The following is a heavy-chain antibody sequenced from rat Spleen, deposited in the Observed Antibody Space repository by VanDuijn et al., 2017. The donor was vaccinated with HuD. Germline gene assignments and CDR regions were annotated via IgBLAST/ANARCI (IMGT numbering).Heavy chain of an antibody. CDR1: GFTFVDYD. CDR3: TRHWGLRNWFAY. CDR2: INTGGDIT. J-gene: IGHJ3*01. Sequence: EVQLVESGGGLVQPGGSLKLSCAASGFTFVDYDMAWVRQTPTKGLEWIASINTGGDITYYRDSVKGRFPVSRDDATNTQYLQMDSLRSEDTATSYCTRHWGLRNWFAYWGQGTLVTVSS. D-gene: IGHD1-11*01. V-gene: IGHV5S13*01.